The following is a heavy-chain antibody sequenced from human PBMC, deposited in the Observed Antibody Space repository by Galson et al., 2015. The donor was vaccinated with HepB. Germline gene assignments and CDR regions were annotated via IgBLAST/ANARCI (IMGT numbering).Heavy chain of an antibody. CDR1: GFTFSTYS. J-gene: IGHJ5*02. CDR3: ARDHAEYYDFWSGYYSNWFDP. Sequence: SLRLSCAASGFTFSTYSMNWVRQAPGKGLEWVSSISSSSSYIYYADSVKGRFTISRDNAKNSLYLQMNSLRAEDTAVYYCARDHAEYYDFWSGYYSNWFDPWGQGTLVTVSS. CDR2: ISSSSSYI. V-gene: IGHV3-21*01. D-gene: IGHD3-3*01.